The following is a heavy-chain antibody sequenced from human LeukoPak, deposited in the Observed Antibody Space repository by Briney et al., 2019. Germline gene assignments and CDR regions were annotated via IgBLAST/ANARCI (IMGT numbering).Heavy chain of an antibody. J-gene: IGHJ4*02. CDR3: AKESERYDSSGSTFDH. Sequence: QPGGSLRLSCAASGFTFSSYGMHWVRQAPGKGLEWVAFIRYDGSNKYYADSVKGRFTISRDHSRNTLYLQMNSLRPEDTAVYYCAKESERYDSSGSTFDHWGQGTLVTVSS. D-gene: IGHD3-22*01. V-gene: IGHV3-30*02. CDR1: GFTFSSYG. CDR2: IRYDGSNK.